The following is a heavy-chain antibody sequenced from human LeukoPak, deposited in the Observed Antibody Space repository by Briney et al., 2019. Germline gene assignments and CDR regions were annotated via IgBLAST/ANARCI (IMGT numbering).Heavy chain of an antibody. V-gene: IGHV3-15*01. CDR1: GFSISNDW. CDR3: TLIQGWGSGSYYRDF. D-gene: IGHD3-10*01. Sequence: GGSLRLSCAASGFSISNDWMSWVRQAPGKGLEWVARVRSRSAGETTDYAAPVKGRFTISRDDSKNTLYLQMNSLKTEDTAVYYCTLIQGWGSGSYYRDFWGQGTLVTVSS. J-gene: IGHJ4*02. CDR2: VRSRSAGETT.